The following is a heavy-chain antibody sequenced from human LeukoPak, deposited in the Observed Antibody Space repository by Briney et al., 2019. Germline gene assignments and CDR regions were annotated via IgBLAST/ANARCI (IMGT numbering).Heavy chain of an antibody. CDR3: ATSGRGYDAFDI. CDR2: ISSNGGST. D-gene: IGHD3-10*01. V-gene: IGHV3-64*01. CDR1: GFTFSNYA. Sequence: GGSLRLSCAASGFTFSNYAMHWVRQAPGKGLEYVAAISSNGGSTYYANSVKGRVTISRDNSKNTLHLQMGSLRAEDMAVYYCATSGRGYDAFDIWGQGTMVTVSS. J-gene: IGHJ3*02.